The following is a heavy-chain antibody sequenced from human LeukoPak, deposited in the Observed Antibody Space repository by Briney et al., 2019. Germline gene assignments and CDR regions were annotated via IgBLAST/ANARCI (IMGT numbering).Heavy chain of an antibody. CDR3: ARSDSYTWFDP. J-gene: IGHJ5*02. CDR1: GYTFTDYY. V-gene: IGHV1-2*02. D-gene: IGHD2-15*01. CDR2: INPDSGGT. Sequence: ASVQVSCKAPGYTFTDYYIHWMRQAPGQGLEWMGWINPDSGGTSYAQKFQGRVTMTRDTSISTVYVELSRLRSDDTAVYYCARSDSYTWFDPWGQGTLVTVSS.